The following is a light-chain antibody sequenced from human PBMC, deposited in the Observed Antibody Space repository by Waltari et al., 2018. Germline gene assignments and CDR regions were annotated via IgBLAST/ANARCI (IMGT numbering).Light chain of an antibody. CDR2: DLN. CDR3: SSYTTSSTLV. Sequence: QSALTQPASVSGSPGQSITIPCTGSSSDIGGYNFVSWYQQHPVKAPKLMIYDLNKRPSGVSNRFSASKSGKTASLTISGLQAEDEANYYCSSYTTSSTLVFGGGTKVTVL. J-gene: IGLJ2*01. CDR1: SSDIGGYNF. V-gene: IGLV2-14*03.